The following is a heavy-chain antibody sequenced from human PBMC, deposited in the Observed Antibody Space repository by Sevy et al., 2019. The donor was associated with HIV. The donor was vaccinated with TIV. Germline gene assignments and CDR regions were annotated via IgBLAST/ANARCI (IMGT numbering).Heavy chain of an antibody. CDR3: AREVINSGSYYAYYYYGMDV. V-gene: IGHV3-30*04. CDR2: ISYDGSNK. J-gene: IGHJ6*02. CDR1: GFTFSSYA. D-gene: IGHD1-26*01. Sequence: GGSLRLSCAASGFTFSSYAMHWVRQAPGKGLEWVAVISYDGSNKYYADSMKGRFTISRDNSKNTLYLQMNSLRAEDTAVYYCAREVINSGSYYAYYYYGMDVWGQGTTVTVSS.